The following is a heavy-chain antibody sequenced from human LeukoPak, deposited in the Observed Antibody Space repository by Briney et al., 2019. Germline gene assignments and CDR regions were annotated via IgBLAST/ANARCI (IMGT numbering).Heavy chain of an antibody. CDR3: ARVADIVVVVAAPPYYMDV. CDR1: GFSFSSYS. J-gene: IGHJ6*03. D-gene: IGHD2-15*01. V-gene: IGHV3-48*01. CDR2: ISSSSSTI. Sequence: GGSLRLSCAASGFSFSSYSMNWVRQAPGKGLEWVSYISSSSSTIYYADSVKGRFTISRDNAKNSLYLQMNSLRAEDTAVYYCARVADIVVVVAAPPYYMDVWGKGITVTVSS.